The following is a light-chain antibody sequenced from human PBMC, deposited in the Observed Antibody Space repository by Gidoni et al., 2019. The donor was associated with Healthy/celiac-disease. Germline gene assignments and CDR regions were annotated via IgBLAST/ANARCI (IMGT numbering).Light chain of an antibody. CDR3: LQDYNYPRT. CDR2: AAS. Sequence: AIQMTQSPSSLSASVGDRVTIPCRASQGIRNDLGWYQQKPGKAPKPLIYAASSLQSGVPSRFSGSGSGTDFTLTISSLQPEDFATYYFLQDYNYPRTFGQGTKVEIK. CDR1: QGIRND. J-gene: IGKJ1*01. V-gene: IGKV1-6*01.